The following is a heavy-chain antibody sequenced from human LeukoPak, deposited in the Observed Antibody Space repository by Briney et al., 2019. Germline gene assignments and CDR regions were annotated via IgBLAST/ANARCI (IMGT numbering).Heavy chain of an antibody. V-gene: IGHV4-4*07. Sequence: PSETLSLTCTVPGDSTSGYYWSWIRQPAGKGLEWIGRMYTSGSANYNPSPKSRVTMSLDTSKKLFSLQMSSVTAADTAIYYCATERSRGLALWGQGALVIVSS. CDR3: ATERSRGLAL. J-gene: IGHJ5*02. CDR2: MYTSGSA. CDR1: GDSTSGYY. D-gene: IGHD2-2*01.